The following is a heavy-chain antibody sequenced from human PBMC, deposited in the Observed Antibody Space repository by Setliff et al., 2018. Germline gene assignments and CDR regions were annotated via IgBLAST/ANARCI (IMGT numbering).Heavy chain of an antibody. CDR1: GYSFTSYW. Sequence: LKISCKGSGYSFTSYWIGWVRQMPGKGLEWMGIIYPGDSDTRYSPSFQGQVTISADKSISTAYLQWSSMKASDTAMYYCASTLYYYDSSGYGAFDIWGQGTMVT. J-gene: IGHJ3*02. CDR3: ASTLYYYDSSGYGAFDI. V-gene: IGHV5-51*01. CDR2: IYPGDSDT. D-gene: IGHD3-22*01.